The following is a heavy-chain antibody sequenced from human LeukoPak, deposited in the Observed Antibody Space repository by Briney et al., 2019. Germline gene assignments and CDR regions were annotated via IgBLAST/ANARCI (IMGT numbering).Heavy chain of an antibody. Sequence: PSETLSLTCTVSGGSISSSSYYWGWIRQPPGKGLEWIGSIYYSGSTYYNPSLKSRVTISVDTSKNQFSLKLSSVTAADTAVYYCARGATYYDILTGYYYRYSYFDYWGQGTLVTVSS. CDR2: IYYSGST. J-gene: IGHJ4*02. D-gene: IGHD3-9*01. V-gene: IGHV4-39*07. CDR3: ARGATYYDILTGYYYRYSYFDY. CDR1: GGSISSSSYY.